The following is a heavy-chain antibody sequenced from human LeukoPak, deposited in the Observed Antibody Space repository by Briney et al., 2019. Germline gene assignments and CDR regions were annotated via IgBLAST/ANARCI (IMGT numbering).Heavy chain of an antibody. Sequence: SGTLSLTCIVSGGSISSYYWSWIRQPAGKGLEWIGQIHTSGSTNYNPSLKSRVAMSVDTSKNQFSLELSSVTAADTAVYYCAGRAQTTGWSFGYWGQGALVTVSS. V-gene: IGHV4-4*07. D-gene: IGHD6-19*01. J-gene: IGHJ4*02. CDR3: AGRAQTTGWSFGY. CDR2: IHTSGST. CDR1: GGSISSYY.